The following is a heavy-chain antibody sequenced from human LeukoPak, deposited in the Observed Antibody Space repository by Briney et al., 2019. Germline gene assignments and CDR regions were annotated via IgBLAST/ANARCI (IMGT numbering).Heavy chain of an antibody. CDR2: ISYDGSNQ. CDR1: GFTFSSYA. J-gene: IGHJ4*02. CDR3: TTLYGGSLDY. D-gene: IGHD5-12*01. Sequence: GGSLRLSCAASGFTFSSYAMHWVRQAPDKGLEWVAVISYDGSNQYYADSVRGRFTISRDNAKNTLYLQMNSLRVEDTAVYYCTTLYGGSLDYWGQGTLVTVSS. V-gene: IGHV3-30-3*01.